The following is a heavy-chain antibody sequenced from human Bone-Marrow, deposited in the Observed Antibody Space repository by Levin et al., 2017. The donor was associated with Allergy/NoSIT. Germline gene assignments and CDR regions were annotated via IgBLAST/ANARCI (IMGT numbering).Heavy chain of an antibody. V-gene: IGHV4-59*01. CDR2: IYYTGKT. J-gene: IGHJ6*02. CDR1: GGSIINYY. CDR3: ARTPPRLDTYNYYGMDV. D-gene: IGHD3-16*01. Sequence: SETLSLTCTVSGGSIINYYWTWIRQPPGRGLEWIAFIYYTGKTAYSPSLQSRVTISVDTSKNQLSLNLRSVTAADTATYYCARTPPRLDTYNYYGMDVWGQGTSVTVSS.